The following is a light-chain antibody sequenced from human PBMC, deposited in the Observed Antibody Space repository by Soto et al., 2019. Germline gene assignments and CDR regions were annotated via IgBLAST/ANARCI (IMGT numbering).Light chain of an antibody. J-gene: IGKJ1*01. V-gene: IGKV1-39*01. Sequence: DIQMTQSPSSLSASVGDRVTITCRVSQNINSYLNWYQHKLGKAPKLLIYAASTLRSGVPSRFSGSGSGTDFTLTISSLQPEDFATYFCQQSYSTPPWTFGQGTKVDIK. CDR3: QQSYSTPPWT. CDR2: AAS. CDR1: QNINSY.